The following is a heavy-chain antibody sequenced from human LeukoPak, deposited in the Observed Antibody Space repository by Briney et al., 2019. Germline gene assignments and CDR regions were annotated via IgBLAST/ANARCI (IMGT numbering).Heavy chain of an antibody. CDR2: ISYDGSNK. CDR1: GFTFSSYV. Sequence: GGSLRLSCAASGFTFSSYVMHWVRQAPGKGLEWVAVISYDGSNKYYADSVKGRFTISRDNSKNTLYLQMNSLRAEDTAVYYCAKGPQFRAVAEVYWGQGTLVTVSS. V-gene: IGHV3-30*18. D-gene: IGHD6-19*01. J-gene: IGHJ4*02. CDR3: AKGPQFRAVAEVY.